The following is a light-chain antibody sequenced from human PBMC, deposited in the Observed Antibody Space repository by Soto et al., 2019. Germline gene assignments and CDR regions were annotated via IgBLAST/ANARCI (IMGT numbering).Light chain of an antibody. Sequence: EIVMTHSPATLSVSPWEIATLSCRASQSVNSNYLDWYQQKPGQAPRLLIYGASSRATGIPDRFSGSGSGTDFTLTISRLEPEDFAVYYCQQYGSSPRLTFGGVTKVDIK. V-gene: IGKV3-20*01. CDR1: QSVNSNY. CDR2: GAS. CDR3: QQYGSSPRLT. J-gene: IGKJ4*01.